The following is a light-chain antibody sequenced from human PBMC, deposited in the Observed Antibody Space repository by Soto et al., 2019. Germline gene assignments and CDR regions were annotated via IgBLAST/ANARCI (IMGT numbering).Light chain of an antibody. CDR3: QHGNKWPRT. J-gene: IGKJ1*01. Sequence: EIVLTPSPATLSLSPGARATLSCRARQIVCHIFAWHQQTRGQAPRLLNYGASTRAAGIPARFSGSGSRTDFTLTISNLQAEDFAFYHCQHGNKWPRTFGQGTKVDIK. V-gene: IGKV3-11*01. CDR1: QIVCHI. CDR2: GAS.